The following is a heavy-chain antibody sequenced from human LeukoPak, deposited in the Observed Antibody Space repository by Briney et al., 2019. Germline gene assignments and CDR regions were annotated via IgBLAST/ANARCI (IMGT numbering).Heavy chain of an antibody. Sequence: PGGSLRLSCAAFGFTFSSYAMSWVRQAPGKGLEWVSAIGGNGGSTYYADSVKGRFTISRDNSKNTLYLQMNSLRAEDTAVYYCAKGRQQLVRGQFDYWGQGTLVTVSS. J-gene: IGHJ4*02. CDR1: GFTFSSYA. V-gene: IGHV3-23*01. CDR3: AKGRQQLVRGQFDY. CDR2: IGGNGGST. D-gene: IGHD6-13*01.